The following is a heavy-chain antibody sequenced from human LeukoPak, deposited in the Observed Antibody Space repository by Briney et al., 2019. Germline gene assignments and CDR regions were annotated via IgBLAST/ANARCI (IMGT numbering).Heavy chain of an antibody. V-gene: IGHV1-69*13. CDR2: IIPIFGTA. Sequence: ASVEVSCKASGGTFSSYAISWVRQAPGQGLEWMGGIIPIFGTANYAQKFQGRVTITADESTSTAYMELSSLRSEDTAVYYCARGGYSYGFLLDYWGQGTLVTVSS. CDR3: ARGGYSYGFLLDY. D-gene: IGHD5-18*01. J-gene: IGHJ4*02. CDR1: GGTFSSYA.